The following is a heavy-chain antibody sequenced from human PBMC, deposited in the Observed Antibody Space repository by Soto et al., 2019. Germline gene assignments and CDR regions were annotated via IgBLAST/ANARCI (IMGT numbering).Heavy chain of an antibody. Sequence: GASVKVSCKASGYRFTGYGLHWVRQAPGQGLQWMGWINPQSGATDYAQKLQGRVTVTTDTSTSTAYMELRSLRSDDTAVYYCARAAVAGTSPSGDYWGQGTLVTVSS. CDR1: GYRFTGYG. CDR3: ARAAVAGTSPSGDY. J-gene: IGHJ4*02. CDR2: INPQSGAT. V-gene: IGHV1-18*04. D-gene: IGHD6-19*01.